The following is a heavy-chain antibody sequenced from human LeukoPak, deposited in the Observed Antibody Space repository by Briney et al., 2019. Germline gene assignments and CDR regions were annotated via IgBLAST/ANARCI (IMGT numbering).Heavy chain of an antibody. J-gene: IGHJ4*02. CDR2: ISGRDDVI. V-gene: IGHV3-11*01. D-gene: IGHD3-22*01. CDR1: GFAVSDYY. Sequence: GGSLRLSCAASGFAVSDYYMIWVRQAPGKGLEWLSYISGRDDVIYYADSVKGRFTISLDHAKNSLNLQLNSLRAEDTAIYYCAREQWFRWDYWGQGILVTVSS. CDR3: AREQWFRWDY.